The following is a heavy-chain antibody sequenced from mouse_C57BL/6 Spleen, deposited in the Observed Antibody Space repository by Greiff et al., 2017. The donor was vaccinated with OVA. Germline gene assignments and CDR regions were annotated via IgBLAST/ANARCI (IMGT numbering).Heavy chain of an antibody. D-gene: IGHD4-1*01. CDR3: ARLGPNLPYYYAMDY. CDR2: INPSNGGT. V-gene: IGHV1-53*01. CDR1: GYTFTSYW. J-gene: IGHJ4*01. Sequence: QVQLQQPGTELVKPGASVKLSCKASGYTFTSYWMHWVKQRPGQGLEWIGNINPSNGGTNYNEKFKSKATLTVDKSSSTAYMQLSSLTSEDSAVYYCARLGPNLPYYYAMDYWGQGTSVTVSS.